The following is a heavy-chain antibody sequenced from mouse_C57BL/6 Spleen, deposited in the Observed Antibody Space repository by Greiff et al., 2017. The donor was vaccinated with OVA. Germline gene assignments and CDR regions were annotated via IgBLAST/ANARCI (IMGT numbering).Heavy chain of an antibody. CDR2: IDPSDSET. Sequence: VQLQQPGAELVRPGSSVMLSCKASGYTFTSYWMHWVKQRPIQGLEWIGNIDPSDSETHYNQKFKDKATLTVDKSSSTAYMQLSSLTSEDSAVYYCARWGAYGYGYAMDYWGQGTSVTVSS. CDR1: GYTFTSYW. V-gene: IGHV1-52*01. CDR3: ARWGAYGYGYAMDY. J-gene: IGHJ4*01. D-gene: IGHD2-2*01.